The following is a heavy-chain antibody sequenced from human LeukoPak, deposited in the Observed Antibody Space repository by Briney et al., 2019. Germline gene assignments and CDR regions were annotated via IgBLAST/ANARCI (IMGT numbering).Heavy chain of an antibody. Sequence: ASVKVSCKASGYTFTSYDINWVRQATGQGLEWMGWMNPNSGNTGYAQKFQGRVTMTRNTSISTAYMELSGLRSEDTAVYYCARVRWENGFYLDYWGQGTLVTVSS. V-gene: IGHV1-8*01. CDR2: MNPNSGNT. J-gene: IGHJ4*02. D-gene: IGHD4-23*01. CDR3: ARVRWENGFYLDY. CDR1: GYTFTSYD.